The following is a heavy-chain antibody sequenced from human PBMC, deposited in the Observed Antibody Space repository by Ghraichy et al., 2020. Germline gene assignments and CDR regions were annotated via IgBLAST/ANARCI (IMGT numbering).Heavy chain of an antibody. J-gene: IGHJ1*01. CDR1: GGSFSGYY. D-gene: IGHD6-13*01. CDR3: AGSSWYVAEYFQH. V-gene: IGHV4-34*01. CDR2: SNHSGST. Sequence: SETLSLTCAVYGGSFSGYYWSWIRQPPGKGLEWIGESNHSGSTNYNPSLKRRVTISVDTSKNQFSLKLRSVTAADTAVYYCAGSSWYVAEYFQHWGQGTLVTVSS.